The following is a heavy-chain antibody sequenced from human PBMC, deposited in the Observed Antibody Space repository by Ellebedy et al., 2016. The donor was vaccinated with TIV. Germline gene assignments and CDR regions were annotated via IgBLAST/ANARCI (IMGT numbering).Heavy chain of an antibody. Sequence: GESLKISCAASGFTFSSYSMNWVRQAPGKGLEWVSYISSSSSTIYYADSVKGRFTVSRDNSKNTLYLQMSSLRVEDTAIYYCARVSNPGTALPGGDKAHPPGYWGQGTLVIVSS. CDR1: GFTFSSYS. CDR3: ARVSNPGTALPGGDKAHPPGY. CDR2: ISSSSSTI. V-gene: IGHV3-48*01. D-gene: IGHD2-21*02. J-gene: IGHJ4*02.